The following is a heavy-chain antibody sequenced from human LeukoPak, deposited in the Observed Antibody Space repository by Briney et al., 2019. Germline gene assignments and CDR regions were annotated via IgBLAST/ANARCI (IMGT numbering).Heavy chain of an antibody. D-gene: IGHD2-15*01. V-gene: IGHV3-15*01. J-gene: IGHJ4*02. CDR2: IRSRSAGGTT. CDR1: GLTFYNAW. Sequence: GGSLGLSCAASGLTFYNAWMSWVRQAPGKGEEWVGRIRSRSAGGTTDYGAPVKGRFTISRDDSKNTLYLQMNSLKTEDTAVYYCSTGGGTHDYWGQGTLVTVSS. CDR3: STGGGTHDY.